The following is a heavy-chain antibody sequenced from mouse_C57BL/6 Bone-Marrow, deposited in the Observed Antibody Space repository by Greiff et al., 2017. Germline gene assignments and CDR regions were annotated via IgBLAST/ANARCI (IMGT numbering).Heavy chain of an antibody. V-gene: IGHV1-81*01. CDR2: IYPRSGNT. Sequence: QVQLQQSGAELARPGASVKLSCKASGYTFTSYGISWVKQRTGQGLEWIGEIYPRSGNTYYNEKFKGKATLTADKSSSTAYMELRSLTSEDSAVYFCATYGSGFAWFAYWGQGTLVTVSA. CDR3: ATYGSGFAWFAY. CDR1: GYTFTSYG. D-gene: IGHD1-1*01. J-gene: IGHJ3*01.